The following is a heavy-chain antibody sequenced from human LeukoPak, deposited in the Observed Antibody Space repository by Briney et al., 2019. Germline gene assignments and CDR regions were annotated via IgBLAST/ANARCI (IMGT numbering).Heavy chain of an antibody. J-gene: IGHJ4*02. CDR2: TYYRSKWYS. Sequence: SQTLSLTCAISGDSVSSNSASWNWIRQSPSRGLEWLGRTYYRSKWYSDYAVSVRSRMTVNADTSKNQFSLQLNSVTPEDTAVYYCARGESGKTVSLFAYWGRGTLVTVSS. CDR3: ARGESGKTVSLFAY. CDR1: GDSVSSNSAS. D-gene: IGHD6-19*01. V-gene: IGHV6-1*01.